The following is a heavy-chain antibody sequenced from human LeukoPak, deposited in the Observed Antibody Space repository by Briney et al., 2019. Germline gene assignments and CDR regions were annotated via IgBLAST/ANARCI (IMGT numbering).Heavy chain of an antibody. J-gene: IGHJ6*03. V-gene: IGHV3-15*01. D-gene: IGHD1-14*01. CDR1: GFTLRNYA. CDR2: IKSKTDGGTT. Sequence: GGSLRLSCAASGFTLRNYAMSWVRQAPGKGLEWVGRIKSKTDGGTTDYAAPVKARFTISRDDSKNTLYLQMNSLKTEDTAVYYCTTGAFDGNYYMDVWGKGTTVTISS. CDR3: TTGAFDGNYYMDV.